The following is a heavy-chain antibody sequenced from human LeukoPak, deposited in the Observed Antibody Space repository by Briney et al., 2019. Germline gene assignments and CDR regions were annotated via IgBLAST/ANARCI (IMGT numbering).Heavy chain of an antibody. CDR3: ARGENSKTYPVSGY. Sequence: GGSLRLSCAASGFTFSSYGMHWVRQAPGKGLEWVAVISYDGSNKYYIDSVKGRFTISRDNSKNTLYLQMNSLRAEGTAVYYCARGENSKTYPVSGYWGQGTLVTVSS. J-gene: IGHJ4*02. V-gene: IGHV3-30*03. CDR2: ISYDGSNK. D-gene: IGHD2/OR15-2a*01. CDR1: GFTFSSYG.